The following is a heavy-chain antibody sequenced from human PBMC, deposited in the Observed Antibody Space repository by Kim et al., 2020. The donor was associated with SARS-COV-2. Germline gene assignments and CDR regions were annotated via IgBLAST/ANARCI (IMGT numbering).Heavy chain of an antibody. Sequence: RGSTNYNPSLKGRVTISVDKSKNQFSLKLSSVTAADTAVYYCARDRAMDVWGQGTTVTVSS. J-gene: IGHJ6*02. CDR2: RGST. CDR3: ARDRAMDV. V-gene: IGHV4-4*02.